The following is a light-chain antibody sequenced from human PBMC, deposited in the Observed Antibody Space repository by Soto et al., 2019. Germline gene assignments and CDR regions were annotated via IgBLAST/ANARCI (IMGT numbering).Light chain of an antibody. J-gene: IGKJ5*01. CDR2: ADS. V-gene: IGKV3-11*01. CDR3: QQRYKWPIT. Sequence: EIGLTKSPATLSLSPGETATLSCRASQSVSGYIGWYQQKPGQAPRLLIYADSNRATGIPARFSGSGSGTDFTLTISSLEPEDFSVYYCQQRYKWPITFGQGTRLEIK. CDR1: QSVSGY.